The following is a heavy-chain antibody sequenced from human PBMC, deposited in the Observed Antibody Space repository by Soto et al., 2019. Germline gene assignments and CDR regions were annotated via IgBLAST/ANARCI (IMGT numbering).Heavy chain of an antibody. CDR1: GYTFTSYA. CDR3: ARSIVVVTALDY. D-gene: IGHD2-21*02. V-gene: IGHV1-3*05. J-gene: IGHJ4*02. Sequence: QVQLVQSGAEEKKPGASVKVSSKASGYTFTSYAMHWVRQAPGQRLEWMGWINAGNGNTKYSQKFQGRVTITRDTSARPAYMELSSLRSEDTAVYYCARSIVVVTALDYWGQGTLVTVSS. CDR2: INAGNGNT.